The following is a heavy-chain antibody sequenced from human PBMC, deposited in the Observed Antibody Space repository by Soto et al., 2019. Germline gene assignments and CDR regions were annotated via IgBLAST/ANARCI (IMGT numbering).Heavy chain of an antibody. Sequence: SQTVSLTWAISGDSVSSNSGAWNWIRQSPSRGLEWLGRTYYRSHWYNDFAVSVKSRVTIDPDTSKNQFSLQLNSVTPEDTAVYYCVRQYRDSQYYSGLDVWGKGTTVTVSS. CDR1: GDSVSSNSGA. CDR3: VRQYRDSQYYSGLDV. CDR2: TYYRSHWYN. J-gene: IGHJ6*04. D-gene: IGHD6-6*01. V-gene: IGHV6-1*01.